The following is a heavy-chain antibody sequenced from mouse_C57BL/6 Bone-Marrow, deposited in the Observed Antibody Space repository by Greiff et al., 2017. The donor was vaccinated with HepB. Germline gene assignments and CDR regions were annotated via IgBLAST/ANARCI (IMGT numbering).Heavy chain of an antibody. CDR3: FYSNYGWFYAMDY. Sequence: VQLQESGAELMKPGASVKLSCKATGYTFTDHIMNWVKKRPGQGLEWIGRIYPVSGETNYNQKFMGKATFSVDRSSSTVYMVLNRLTSEDPAVYYCFYSNYGWFYAMDYWGQGTSVTVSS. CDR2: IYPVSGET. D-gene: IGHD2-5*01. CDR1: GYTFTDHI. V-gene: IGHV1-11*01. J-gene: IGHJ4*01.